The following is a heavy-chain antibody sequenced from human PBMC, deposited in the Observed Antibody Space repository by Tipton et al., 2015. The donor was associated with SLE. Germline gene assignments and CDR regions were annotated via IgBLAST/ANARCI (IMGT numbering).Heavy chain of an antibody. CDR3: ARDGGTGAVAGFDY. V-gene: IGHV3-21*03. J-gene: IGHJ4*02. CDR2: ISSSSSYI. Sequence: SLRLSCAASGFTFSSYSMNWVRQAPEKGLEWVSSISSSSSYIYYADSVKGRFTISRDNAKNSLYLQMNSLRAEDTAVYYCARDGGTGAVAGFDYWGQGTLVTVSS. D-gene: IGHD6-19*01. CDR1: GFTFSSYS.